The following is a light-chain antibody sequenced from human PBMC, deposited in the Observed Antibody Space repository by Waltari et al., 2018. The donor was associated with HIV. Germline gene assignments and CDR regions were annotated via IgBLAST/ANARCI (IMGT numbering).Light chain of an antibody. V-gene: IGLV2-11*01. CDR2: DVD. J-gene: IGLJ3*02. CDR3: CSYVNTRTPVV. Sequence: QSALTQPRSVSGSPGPWVSISCTANGSPGGPSNFVSWDQRHPGKAPKLMMFDVDQRPSGGPARFSGSKSGNTASLTISGLQADDGAEYYCCSYVNTRTPVVFGGGTQVTVL. CDR1: GSPGGPSNF.